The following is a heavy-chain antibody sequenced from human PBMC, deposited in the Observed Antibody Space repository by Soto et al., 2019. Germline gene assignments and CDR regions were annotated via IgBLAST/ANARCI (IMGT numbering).Heavy chain of an antibody. Sequence: QITLKESGPTLVKPTQTLTLTRTFSGFSLSTSGVGVGWIRQPPGKALEWLALIYWDDDKRYSPSLKSRLTITKDTSKNQVVLTMTNMDPVDTATYYCAHLTYYYDSSGYYSRAEYFQHWGQGTLVTVSS. V-gene: IGHV2-5*02. CDR1: GFSLSTSGVG. J-gene: IGHJ1*01. CDR2: IYWDDDK. CDR3: AHLTYYYDSSGYYSRAEYFQH. D-gene: IGHD3-22*01.